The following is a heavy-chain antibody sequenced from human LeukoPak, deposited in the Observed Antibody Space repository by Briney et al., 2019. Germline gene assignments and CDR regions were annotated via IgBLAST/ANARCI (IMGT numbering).Heavy chain of an antibody. CDR3: VRERPSIVVVPAAIPDNYYYYMDV. CDR2: IYTSEST. D-gene: IGHD2-2*01. V-gene: IGHV4-61*02. CDR1: GGSISSGSYY. J-gene: IGHJ6*03. Sequence: SSTLSLTCTVSGGSISSGSYYWSWIRQPAGKGLEWIGRIYTSESTNYNPSLKSRVTISVDTSKNQFSLKLSSVTAADTAVYYCVRERPSIVVVPAAIPDNYYYYMDVWGKGTTVTVSS.